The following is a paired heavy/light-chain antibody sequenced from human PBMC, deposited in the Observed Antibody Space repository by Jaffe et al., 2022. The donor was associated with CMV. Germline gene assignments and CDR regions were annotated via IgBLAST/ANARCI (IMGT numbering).Light chain of an antibody. J-gene: IGKJ1*01. CDR1: QGIMNE. CDR3: LQHISFPPT. CDR2: SAS. V-gene: IGKV1-17*01. Sequence: DIQMTQSPSSLSASVGDRVTITCRASQGIMNELDWYQQKPGKAPKRLIYSASRLQSGVPSRFSGSASGTEFTLTISSLQVEDFATYYCLQHISFPPTFGQGTKVEIK.
Heavy chain of an antibody. CDR3: ARRSVTTEPGFAS. Sequence: EVQLVQSGAEVKKPGESLKISCKGSGYNFTTSWLGWVRQVPGKGLEWVGIIYPGDSDTRYRSPFQGQVTISADKSITTAYLEWNSLKAADTAMYYCARRSVTTEPGFASWGQGTLVTVSS. J-gene: IGHJ4*02. V-gene: IGHV5-51*01. CDR2: IYPGDSDT. CDR1: GYNFTTSW. D-gene: IGHD4-17*01.